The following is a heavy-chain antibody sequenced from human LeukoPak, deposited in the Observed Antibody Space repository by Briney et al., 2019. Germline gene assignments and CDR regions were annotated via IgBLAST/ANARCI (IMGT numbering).Heavy chain of an antibody. CDR3: ARDLKDYFDY. J-gene: IGHJ4*02. Sequence: SETLSLTCTVSGGSISSYYWSWIRQPAGKGLEWIGRIYTSGSTNYNPSLKSRVTISVDKSKNQFSLKLSSVIAADTAVYYCARDLKDYFDYWGQGTLVTVSS. V-gene: IGHV4-4*07. CDR2: IYTSGST. CDR1: GGSISSYY.